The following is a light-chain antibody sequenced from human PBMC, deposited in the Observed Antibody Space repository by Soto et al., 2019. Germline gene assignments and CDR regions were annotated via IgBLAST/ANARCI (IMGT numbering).Light chain of an antibody. CDR2: EVT. J-gene: IGLJ1*01. CDR1: SSDVGGYNY. Sequence: QSVLTQSPSASGSPGQSVTISCIGTSSDVGGYNYVSWYQHHPGKAPKLIIYEVTKRPSVVPDRFSGSRAGTTASLTVAGLQAEDEADYYGGTYAGGNTLVFGSGTKVTVL. V-gene: IGLV2-8*01. CDR3: GTYAGGNTLV.